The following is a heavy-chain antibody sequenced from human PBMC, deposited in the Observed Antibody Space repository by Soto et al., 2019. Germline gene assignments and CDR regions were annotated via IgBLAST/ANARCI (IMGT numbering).Heavy chain of an antibody. CDR1: GYTFTSYY. CDR3: ARAVGITMARGVLYGMDV. V-gene: IGHV1-46*01. CDR2: INPSGGST. D-gene: IGHD3-10*01. J-gene: IGHJ6*02. Sequence: ASVKVSCKASGYTFTSYYMHWVRQAPGQGLEWMGIINPSGGSTSYAQKFQGRVTMTRDTSTSTVYMELSSLRSEDTAVYYCARAVGITMARGVLYGMDVWGQGTTVTVSS.